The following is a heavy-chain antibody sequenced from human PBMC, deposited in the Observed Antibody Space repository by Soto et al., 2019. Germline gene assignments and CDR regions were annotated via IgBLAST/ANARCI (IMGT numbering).Heavy chain of an antibody. CDR3: ARHTPAISISDH. CDR2: IYNSGST. CDR1: GGSISSSSYY. V-gene: IGHV4-39*01. D-gene: IGHD2-15*01. Sequence: PSETLSLTCTVSGGSISSSSYYWGWIRQPPGKGLEWIGSIYNSGSTYYNTSLKSRVTISVDTSKNQLSLKLSSVTAADTAVYYCARHTPAISISDHWGQGTLVTVS. J-gene: IGHJ4*02.